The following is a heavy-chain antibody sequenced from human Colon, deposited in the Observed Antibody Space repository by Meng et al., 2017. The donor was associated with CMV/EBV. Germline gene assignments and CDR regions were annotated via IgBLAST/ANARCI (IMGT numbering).Heavy chain of an antibody. CDR3: ASPYGSGSYRAARYYGMDV. CDR2: VSPKSGAT. J-gene: IGHJ6*02. V-gene: IGHV1-2*02. D-gene: IGHD3-10*01. CDR1: GSILTGYY. Sequence: ASVKVSCKASGSILTGYYMHWVRQAPGQGLEWMGWVSPKSGATNYAQEFQGRITVTWDTSISTAYIELSRLRSDDTAVYYCASPYGSGSYRAARYYGMDVWGQGTTVTVSS.